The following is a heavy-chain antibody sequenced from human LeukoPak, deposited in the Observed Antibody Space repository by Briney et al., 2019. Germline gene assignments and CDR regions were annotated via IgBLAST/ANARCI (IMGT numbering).Heavy chain of an antibody. Sequence: GGSLRLSCAANGFTFSSYTMNWLRQAPGKGLEWVSYISSRSSAIYYTDSVKGRFTISRDNAKNSLYLQMNSLRAEDTAVYYCASEWWSGYSYGDFDYWGQGTLVTVSS. D-gene: IGHD5-18*01. CDR3: ASEWWSGYSYGDFDY. CDR1: GFTFSSYT. CDR2: ISSRSSAI. V-gene: IGHV3-48*01. J-gene: IGHJ4*02.